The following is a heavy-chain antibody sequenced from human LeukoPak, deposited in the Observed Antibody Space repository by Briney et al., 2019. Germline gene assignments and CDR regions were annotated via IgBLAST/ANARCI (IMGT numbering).Heavy chain of an antibody. CDR1: GFTFSSNT. V-gene: IGHV3-21*01. CDR3: ARGSRDCSNGVCYAFDI. D-gene: IGHD2-8*01. CDR2: ISSSSTYI. J-gene: IGHJ3*02. Sequence: GGSLRLSCAASGFTFSSNTMNWDRQAPGKGLEWVSSISSSSTYIYHADSVKGRFTVSRDNAKKSLYLQMNSLRDEDTAVYYCARGSRDCSNGVCYAFDIWGQGTVVTVSS.